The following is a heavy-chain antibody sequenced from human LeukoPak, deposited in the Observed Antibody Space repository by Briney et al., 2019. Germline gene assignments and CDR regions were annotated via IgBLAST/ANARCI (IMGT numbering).Heavy chain of an antibody. CDR2: ISGSGGST. J-gene: IGHJ4*02. D-gene: IGHD6-19*01. CDR1: GFTFSSYA. V-gene: IGHV3-23*01. Sequence: GASLRLSCAASGFTFSSYAMSWVRQAPGKGLEWVSAISGSGGSTYYADSVKGRFTISRDNSKNTQYLQMNSLRAEDTAVYYCAKDPRMGWYAGCYFDYWGQGTLVTVSS. CDR3: AKDPRMGWYAGCYFDY.